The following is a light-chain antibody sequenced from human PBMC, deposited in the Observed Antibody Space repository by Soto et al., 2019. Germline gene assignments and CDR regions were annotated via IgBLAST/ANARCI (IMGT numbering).Light chain of an antibody. J-gene: IGKJ1*01. Sequence: EIVMTQSPATLSGSPGERATLSCRASQSVSTNLAWYQQKPGQAPRLLIYGASTRATGIPARFSGSGSGTEFPLTIISLQSDDFAVYSCQQYTNRPPWTFGQGTKV. CDR2: GAS. CDR1: QSVSTN. CDR3: QQYTNRPPWT. V-gene: IGKV3-15*01.